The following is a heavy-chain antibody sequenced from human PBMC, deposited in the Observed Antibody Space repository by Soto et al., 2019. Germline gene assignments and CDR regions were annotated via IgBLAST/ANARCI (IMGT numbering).Heavy chain of an antibody. CDR3: AHRLCDSSCYWDVGFFDY. J-gene: IGHJ4*02. D-gene: IGHD2-15*01. CDR2: IYWDDDK. CDR1: GFSLSTSGVG. V-gene: IGHV2-5*02. Sequence: QITLKESGPTLVKPTQTLTLTCTFSGFSLSTSGVGVGWIRQPPGKALECLALIYWDDDKRYSPSLKSRLSVTKDXXKXQXXLTMTNMDPVDTGTYYCAHRLCDSSCYWDVGFFDYWGQGTLVTVSS.